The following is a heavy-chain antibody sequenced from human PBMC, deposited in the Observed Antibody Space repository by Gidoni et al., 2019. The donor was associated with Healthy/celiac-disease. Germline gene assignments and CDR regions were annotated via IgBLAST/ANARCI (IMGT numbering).Heavy chain of an antibody. D-gene: IGHD3-22*01. V-gene: IGHV3-30*18. J-gene: IGHJ4*02. CDR1: GFTFSSYG. CDR2: ISYDGSNK. CDR3: AKDQDYYDSSGYPDY. Sequence: QVQLVESGGGVVQPGRSLRPSCAASGFTFSSYGMHWVRQAPGKGLEWVAVISYDGSNKYYADSVKGRFTISRDNSKNTLYLQMNSLRAEDTAVYYCAKDQDYYDSSGYPDYWGQGTLVTVSS.